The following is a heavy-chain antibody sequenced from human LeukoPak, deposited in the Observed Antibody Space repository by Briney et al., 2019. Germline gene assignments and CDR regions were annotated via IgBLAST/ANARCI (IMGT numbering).Heavy chain of an antibody. CDR1: GYTFTSYD. D-gene: IGHD4-17*01. J-gene: IGHJ4*02. V-gene: IGHV1-8*01. CDR2: MNPNSGNT. CDR3: ARGPRYNGDYVRGNTNDH. Sequence: ASVKVSCKASGYTFTSYDINWVRQATGQGLEWMGWMNPNSGNTGYAQKFQGRVTMTRNTSISTAYMELSSLRSEDTAVYYCARGPRYNGDYVRGNTNDHWGQGTLVTVSS.